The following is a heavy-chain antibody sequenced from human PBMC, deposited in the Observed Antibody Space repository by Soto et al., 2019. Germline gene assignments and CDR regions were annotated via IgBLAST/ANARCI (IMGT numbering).Heavy chain of an antibody. CDR1: GFTFSSYY. CDR3: ARDFPPIYAFDI. CDR2: IYSGGST. J-gene: IGHJ3*02. D-gene: IGHD2-21*01. Sequence: GGSLRLSCAASGFTFSSYYMSWVLQAPGKGLEWVSVIYSGGSTYYADSVKGRFTISRDNSKNTLYLQMNSLRAEDTAVYYCARDFPPIYAFDIWGQGTMVTVSS. V-gene: IGHV3-66*01.